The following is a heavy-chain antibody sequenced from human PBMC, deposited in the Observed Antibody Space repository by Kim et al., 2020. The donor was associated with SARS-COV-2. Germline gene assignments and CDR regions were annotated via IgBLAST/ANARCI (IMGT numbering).Heavy chain of an antibody. CDR3: ARDGERWLPRRQVDFDY. J-gene: IGHJ4*02. V-gene: IGHV1-2*02. CDR1: GYTFTGYY. Sequence: ASVKVSCKASGYTFTGYYMHWVRQAPGQGLEWMGWINPNSGGTNYAQKFQGRVTMTRDTSISTAYMELSRLRSDDTAVYYCARDGERWLPRRQVDFDYWGQGTLVTVSS. D-gene: IGHD5-12*01. CDR2: INPNSGGT.